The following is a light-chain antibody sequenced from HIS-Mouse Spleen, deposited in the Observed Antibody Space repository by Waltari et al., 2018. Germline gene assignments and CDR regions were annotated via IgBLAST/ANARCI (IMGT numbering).Light chain of an antibody. CDR2: EHN. Sequence: NFMLTQPHSVSESPGETVTLSCTRCSGSIASNSVKWYQQRPASAPTTVIYEHNQRPPGVPELFSGSIDSPSNSASHTIPGLKTEDQAHYFCQSYDSSNVVFGGGTKLTVL. V-gene: IGLV6-57*04. J-gene: IGLJ2*01. CDR1: SGSIASNS. CDR3: QSYDSSNVV.